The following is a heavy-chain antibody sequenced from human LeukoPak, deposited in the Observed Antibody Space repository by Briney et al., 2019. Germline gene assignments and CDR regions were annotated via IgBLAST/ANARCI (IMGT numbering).Heavy chain of an antibody. CDR3: ARDSTLERAFDI. V-gene: IGHV4-59*01. J-gene: IGHJ3*02. D-gene: IGHD1-1*01. CDR2: IYYSGST. CDR1: GGSISSYY. Sequence: SETLSLTCTVSGGSISSYYWSWIRQPPGKGLEWIGYIYYSGSTNYNPSLKSRVTISVDTSKNQFSLKLSSVTAADTAVYYCARDSTLERAFDIWGQGTMVTVSS.